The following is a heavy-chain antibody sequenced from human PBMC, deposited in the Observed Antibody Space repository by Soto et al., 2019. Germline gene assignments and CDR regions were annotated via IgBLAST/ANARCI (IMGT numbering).Heavy chain of an antibody. V-gene: IGHV3-23*01. D-gene: IGHD6-13*01. CDR2: LSGFGGSS. Sequence: GGSLRLSCAASGFAFSPYAMTWVRQAPGKGLEWGSVLSGFGGSSYYAASVKGRFTISRDNSKNTLFLQMNGPRAEDTAVYYCAKVTKRAAAGRYEYYKYGMDVWGQGTTVTVSS. CDR1: GFAFSPYA. J-gene: IGHJ6*02. CDR3: AKVTKRAAAGRYEYYKYGMDV.